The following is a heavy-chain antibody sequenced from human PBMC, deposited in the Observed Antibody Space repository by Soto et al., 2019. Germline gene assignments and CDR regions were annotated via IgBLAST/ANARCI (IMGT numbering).Heavy chain of an antibody. J-gene: IGHJ6*02. D-gene: IGHD6-13*01. CDR1: GYSFTSYW. CDR3: ARTAAAGKYYYGTDV. V-gene: IGHV5-51*01. Sequence: GESLKISCNGSGYSFTSYWIGWVRQMPGKGLEWMGIIYPGDSDTRYSPSFQGQVTISADKSISTAYLQWSSLKASDTAMYYCARTAAAGKYYYGTDVWGQGTTVTVSS. CDR2: IYPGDSDT.